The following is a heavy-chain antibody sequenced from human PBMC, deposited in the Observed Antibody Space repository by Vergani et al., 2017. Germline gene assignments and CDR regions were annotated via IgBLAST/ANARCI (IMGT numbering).Heavy chain of an antibody. Sequence: EVQLVESGGGLVQPGRSLRLSCTASGFTFGDYAMSWVRQAPGKGLEWVGFIRSKAYGGTTEYAASVKGRFTITRDDSKSIAYLQMNSLKTEDTAVYYCTRFTPVYDYYGKDVWGQGTTVTVSS. V-gene: IGHV3-49*04. CDR3: TRFTPVYDYYGKDV. CDR2: IRSKAYGGTT. J-gene: IGHJ6*02. CDR1: GFTFGDYA.